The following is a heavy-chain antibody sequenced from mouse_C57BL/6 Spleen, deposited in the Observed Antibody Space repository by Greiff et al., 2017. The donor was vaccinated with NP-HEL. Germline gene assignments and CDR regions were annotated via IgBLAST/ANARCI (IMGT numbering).Heavy chain of an antibody. V-gene: IGHV1-31*01. D-gene: IGHD1-1*01. CDR3: ARRDYGSSYDDYFDY. Sequence: EVMLVESGPELVKPGASVKISCKASGYSFTGYYMHWVKQSHGNILDWIGYIYPYNGVSSYNQKFKGKATLTVDKSSSTAYMELRSLTSEDSAVYYCARRDYGSSYDDYFDYWGQGTTLTVSS. CDR1: GYSFTGYY. CDR2: IYPYNGVS. J-gene: IGHJ2*01.